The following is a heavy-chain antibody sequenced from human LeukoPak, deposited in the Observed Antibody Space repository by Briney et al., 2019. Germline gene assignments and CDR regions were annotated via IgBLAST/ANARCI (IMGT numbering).Heavy chain of an antibody. CDR2: IYYSGST. D-gene: IGHD3-3*01. V-gene: IGHV4-30-4*01. CDR3: ARVLTRITIFGGGWFDP. Sequence: SETLSLTCTVSGGSISSGDYYWSWIRQPPGKGLEWIGYIYYSGSTYYNPSLKSRVTISVDTSKNQFSLKLSSVTAADTAVHYCARVLTRITIFGGGWFDPWGQGTLVTVSS. CDR1: GGSISSGDYY. J-gene: IGHJ5*02.